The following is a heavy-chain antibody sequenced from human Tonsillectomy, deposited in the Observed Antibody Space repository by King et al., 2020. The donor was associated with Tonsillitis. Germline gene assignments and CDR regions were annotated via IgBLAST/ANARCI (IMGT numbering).Heavy chain of an antibody. CDR1: GGSISSYY. CDR3: ERHVGRTTVVTR. CDR2: IYYSGST. Sequence: VQLQESGPGLVKPSETLSLTCTVSGGSISSYYWSWIRQPPGKGLEWIGYIYYSGSTNYNPSLKSRVTISVDTSKNQFSLKLSPVTAADTDVYYCERHVGRTTVVTRWGQGTLVTVSS. D-gene: IGHD4-23*01. J-gene: IGHJ4*02. V-gene: IGHV4-59*08.